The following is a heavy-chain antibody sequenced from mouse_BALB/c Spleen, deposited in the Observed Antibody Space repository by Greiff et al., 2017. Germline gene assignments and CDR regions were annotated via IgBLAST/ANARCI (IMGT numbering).Heavy chain of an antibody. CDR2: ISYSGST. CDR1: GDSITSGY. D-gene: IGHD2-12*01. J-gene: IGHJ1*01. Sequence: EVQRVESGPSLVKPSQTLSLTCSVTGDSITSGYWNWIRKFPGNKLEYMGYISYSGSTYYNPSLKSRISITRDTSKNQYYLQLNSVTTEDTATYYCARYLRRDWYFDVWGAGTTVTVSS. CDR3: ARYLRRDWYFDV. V-gene: IGHV3-8*02.